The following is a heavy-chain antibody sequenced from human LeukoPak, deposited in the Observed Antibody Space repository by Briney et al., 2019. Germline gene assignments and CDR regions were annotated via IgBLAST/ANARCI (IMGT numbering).Heavy chain of an antibody. CDR3: ARLPDYYDSSGYYYVFDY. Sequence: SETLSLTCTVPGGSISSSSYYWGWIRQPPGKGLEWIGSIYYSGSTYYNPSLKSRVTISVDTSKNQFSLKLSSVTAADTAVYYCARLPDYYDSSGYYYVFDYWGQGTLVTVSS. CDR2: IYYSGST. V-gene: IGHV4-39*01. J-gene: IGHJ4*02. CDR1: GGSISSSSYY. D-gene: IGHD3-22*01.